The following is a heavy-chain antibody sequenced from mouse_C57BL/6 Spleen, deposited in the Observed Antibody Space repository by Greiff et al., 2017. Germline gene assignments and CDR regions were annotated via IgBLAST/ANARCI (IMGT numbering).Heavy chain of an antibody. CDR1: GYTFTSYW. CDR3: ARASYGSKKDFDY. Sequence: QVHVKQPGAELVRPGSSVKLSCKASGYTFTSYWMHWVKHRPIQGLEWIGNIDPSDSETHYNQKFKDKATLTVDQSSSTAYMQRSSLTSEDSAVYYCARASYGSKKDFDYWGQGTTLTVSS. V-gene: IGHV1-52*01. J-gene: IGHJ2*01. CDR2: IDPSDSET. D-gene: IGHD1-1*01.